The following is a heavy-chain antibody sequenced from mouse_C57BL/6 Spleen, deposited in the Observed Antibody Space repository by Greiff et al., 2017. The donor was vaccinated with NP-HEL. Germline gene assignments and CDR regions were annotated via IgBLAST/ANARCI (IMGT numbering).Heavy chain of an antibody. CDR2: IDPSDSYT. D-gene: IGHD2-1*01. V-gene: IGHV1-69*01. CDR1: GYTFTSYW. J-gene: IGHJ2*01. Sequence: VQLQQPGAELVMPGASVKLSCKASGYTFTSYWMHWVKQRPGQGLEWIGEIDPSDSYTNYNQKFKGKSTLTVDKSSSTAYMQLSSLTSEDSAVYYCARDGGNYRFDYWGQGTTLTVSS. CDR3: ARDGGNYRFDY.